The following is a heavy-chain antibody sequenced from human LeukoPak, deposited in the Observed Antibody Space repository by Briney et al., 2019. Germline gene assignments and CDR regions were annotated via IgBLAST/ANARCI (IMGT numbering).Heavy chain of an antibody. CDR2: IYYSGST. J-gene: IGHJ6*02. D-gene: IGHD3-9*01. Sequence: PSETLSLTCTVSGGSISSSRYHWGWLRQPPGKGLEGIGYIYYSGSTNYNPSLKSRVTISVDTSKNQFSLKLSSVTAADTAVYYCARENLDLTNSQYGMDVWGQGTTVTVSS. CDR3: ARENLDLTNSQYGMDV. CDR1: GGSISSSRYH. V-gene: IGHV4-61*01.